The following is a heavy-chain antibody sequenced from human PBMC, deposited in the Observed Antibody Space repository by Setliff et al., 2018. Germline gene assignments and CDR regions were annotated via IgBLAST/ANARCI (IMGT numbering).Heavy chain of an antibody. D-gene: IGHD6-13*01. CDR2: IYTSGST. V-gene: IGHV4-4*08. CDR1: GGSISSYY. CDR3: ARDPASPAAAGGWFDP. J-gene: IGHJ5*02. Sequence: SETLSLTCTVSGGSISSYYWSWIWQPPGKGLEWIGYIYTSGSTNYNPSLKSRVTISVDTSKNQFSLKLSSVTAADTAVYYCARDPASPAAAGGWFDPWGQGTLVTVSS.